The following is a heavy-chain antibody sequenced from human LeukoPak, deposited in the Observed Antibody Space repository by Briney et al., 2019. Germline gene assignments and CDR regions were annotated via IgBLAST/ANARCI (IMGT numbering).Heavy chain of an antibody. CDR2: INHSGST. D-gene: IGHD1-26*01. J-gene: IGHJ4*02. Sequence: PSETLSLTCAVYGGSFSGYYWRWIRQPPGKGLEWIGEINHSGSTNYNPSLKSRVTISVDTSKNQFSLKLSSVTAADTAVYYCARGRGSYRIYYFDYWGQGTLVTVSS. V-gene: IGHV4-34*01. CDR1: GGSFSGYY. CDR3: ARGRGSYRIYYFDY.